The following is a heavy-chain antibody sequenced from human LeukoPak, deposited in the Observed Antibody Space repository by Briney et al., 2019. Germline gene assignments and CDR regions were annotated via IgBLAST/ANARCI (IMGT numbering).Heavy chain of an antibody. Sequence: GGSLRLSCAASGFTFSSYGMHWVRQAPGKGLEWVAFIRYDGSNKYYADSVKGRFTISRDNSENTLYLQMNSLRAEDTALYYCAKDRGRAVAGSEFDYWGQGTLVTVSS. V-gene: IGHV3-30*02. J-gene: IGHJ4*02. D-gene: IGHD6-19*01. CDR3: AKDRGRAVAGSEFDY. CDR2: IRYDGSNK. CDR1: GFTFSSYG.